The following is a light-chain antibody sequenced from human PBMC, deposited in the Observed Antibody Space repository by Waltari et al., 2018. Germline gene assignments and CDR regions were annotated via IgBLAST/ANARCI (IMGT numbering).Light chain of an antibody. CDR2: DDS. Sequence: SYVLTQPPSVSVAPGQTARITCGGNNIGRKSVHRYQQEPGQAPVLVVYDDSDRPSGIPERFSGSNSGNTATLTISRVEAGDEADYYCQVWDSSSDHRVFGGGTKLTVL. J-gene: IGLJ3*02. CDR3: QVWDSSSDHRV. V-gene: IGLV3-21*02. CDR1: NIGRKS.